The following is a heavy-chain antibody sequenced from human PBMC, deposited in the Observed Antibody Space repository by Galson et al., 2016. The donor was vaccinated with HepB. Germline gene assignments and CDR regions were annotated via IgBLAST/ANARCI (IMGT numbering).Heavy chain of an antibody. CDR1: GFTFSSYT. D-gene: IGHD2-2*01. J-gene: IGHJ5*02. CDR3: AREVPVVPASWFDP. CDR2: ISYDGNKK. V-gene: IGHV3-30-3*01. Sequence: SLRLSCAASGFTFSSYTIHWFRQGPGKGLEWVALISYDGNKKHYADSVRDRFTISRDNSKNTLYLQMNSLRLDDASIYYCAREVPVVPASWFDPWGQGTLVIVSS.